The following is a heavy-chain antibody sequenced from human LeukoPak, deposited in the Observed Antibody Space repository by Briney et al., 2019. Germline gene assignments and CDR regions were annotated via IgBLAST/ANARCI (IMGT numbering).Heavy chain of an antibody. Sequence: PGGSLRLSCAASGFTFSSYGMHWVRQAPGKGLEWVAVISYDGSNKYYADSVKGRFTISRDNSKNTLYLQMNSLRAEDTSVYYCAKDFGTYYYDSSGHSLNYWGQGTLVTVSS. CDR2: ISYDGSNK. J-gene: IGHJ4*02. V-gene: IGHV3-30*18. CDR3: AKDFGTYYYDSSGHSLNY. D-gene: IGHD3-22*01. CDR1: GFTFSSYG.